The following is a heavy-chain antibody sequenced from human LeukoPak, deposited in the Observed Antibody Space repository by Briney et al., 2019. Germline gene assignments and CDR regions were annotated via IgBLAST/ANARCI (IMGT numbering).Heavy chain of an antibody. CDR2: IWYDGSNK. CDR1: GFTFSSYG. Sequence: GRSLRLSCAASGFTFSSYGMHWVRQAPGKGLEWVAVIWYDGSNKYYADSVKGRFTISRDNSKNTLYLQMNSLRAEDTAVYYCAKQGSSAVHYYYYMNVWGKGTTVTVSS. V-gene: IGHV3-33*06. J-gene: IGHJ6*03. D-gene: IGHD3-10*01. CDR3: AKQGSSAVHYYYYMNV.